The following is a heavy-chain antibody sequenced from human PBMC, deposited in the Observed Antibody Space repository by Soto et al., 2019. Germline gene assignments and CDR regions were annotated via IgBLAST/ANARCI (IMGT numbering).Heavy chain of an antibody. CDR3: ARDLVGPRSIAARPYYYYYMDV. J-gene: IGHJ6*03. D-gene: IGHD6-6*01. CDR2: TRNKANSYTT. V-gene: IGHV3-72*01. CDR1: GFTFSDHY. Sequence: GGSLRLSCAASGFTFSDHYMDWVRQAPGKGLEWVGRTRNKANSYTTEYAASVKGRFTISRDDSKNSLYLQMNSLKTEDTAVYYCARDLVGPRSIAARPYYYYYMDVWGKGTTVTVSS.